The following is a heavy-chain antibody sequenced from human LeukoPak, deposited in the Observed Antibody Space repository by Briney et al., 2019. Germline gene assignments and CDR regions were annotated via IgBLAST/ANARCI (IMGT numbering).Heavy chain of an antibody. D-gene: IGHD2-2*02. CDR3: AREGDIVLLAAPIDY. Sequence: GASVKVSCKASGYTFTAYYMHWVRQAPGQGLEWMGWINPNSGDTNYRQKFQGRVTMTRDTSIKTAYMELSSLRSDDTAVYYCAREGDIVLLAAPIDYWGQGALVTVSS. V-gene: IGHV1-2*02. CDR1: GYTFTAYY. CDR2: INPNSGDT. J-gene: IGHJ4*02.